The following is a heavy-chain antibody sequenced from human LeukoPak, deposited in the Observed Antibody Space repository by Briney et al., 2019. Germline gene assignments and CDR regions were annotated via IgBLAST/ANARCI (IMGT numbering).Heavy chain of an antibody. V-gene: IGHV4-4*07. J-gene: IGHJ6*03. CDR1: GGSISSYY. CDR2: IYTSGST. CDR3: ARESGSYLYYYYYYYMDV. Sequence: PSETLSLTCTVSGGSISSYYWSWIRQPAGKGLEWIGRIYTSGSTNYNPSLKSRVTMSVDTSKNQFSLKLSSVTAADTAVYYCARESGSYLYYYYYYYMDVWGKGTTVTVSS. D-gene: IGHD1-26*01.